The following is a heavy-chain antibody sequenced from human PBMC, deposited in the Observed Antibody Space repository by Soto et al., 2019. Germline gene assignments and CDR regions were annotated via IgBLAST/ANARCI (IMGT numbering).Heavy chain of an antibody. CDR1: GFTFSSYA. Sequence: GGSLRLSCAASGFTFSSYAMSWVRQAPGKGLEWVSAISGSGGSTYYADSVKGRFTISRHNSKNTLYLQMNSLRAEDTAVYYCAKARGSSTPAPGSYWGQGTLVTVSS. CDR2: ISGSGGST. J-gene: IGHJ4*02. V-gene: IGHV3-23*01. CDR3: AKARGSSTPAPGSY. D-gene: IGHD2-2*01.